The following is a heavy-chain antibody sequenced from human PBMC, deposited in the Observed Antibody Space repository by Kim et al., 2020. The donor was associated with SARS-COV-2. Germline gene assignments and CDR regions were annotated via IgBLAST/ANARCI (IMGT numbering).Heavy chain of an antibody. J-gene: IGHJ4*02. CDR1: GFTFSSYA. V-gene: IGHV3-23*01. CDR3: AKDRLPVPGTSEY. CDR2: ISGNDSSI. D-gene: IGHD6-19*01. Sequence: GGSLRLSCAASGFTFSSYAMTWVRQAPGKGLEWVSGISGNDSSINYADSVKGRFAISRDNSKNTLYLQMNSLRAEDTAVYYCAKDRLPVPGTSEYWGQGTLVTVSS.